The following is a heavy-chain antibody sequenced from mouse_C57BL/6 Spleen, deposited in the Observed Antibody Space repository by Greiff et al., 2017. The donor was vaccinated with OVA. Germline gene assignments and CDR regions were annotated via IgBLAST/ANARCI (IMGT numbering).Heavy chain of an antibody. D-gene: IGHD2-12*01. CDR3: ASYSLYWYFDV. V-gene: IGHV3-6*01. Sequence: EVKLQESGPGLVKPSQSLSLTCSVTGYSITSGYYWNWIRQFPGNKLEWMGYISYDGSNNYNPSLKNRISITRDTAKNQFFLKLNSVTTEDTATYYCASYSLYWYFDVWGTGTTVTVSS. CDR1: GYSITSGYY. J-gene: IGHJ1*03. CDR2: ISYDGSN.